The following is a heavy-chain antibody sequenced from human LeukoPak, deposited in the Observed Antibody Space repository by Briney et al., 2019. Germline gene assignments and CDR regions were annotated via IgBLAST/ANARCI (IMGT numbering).Heavy chain of an antibody. Sequence: GGSLRLSCAASGFTFDDYAMHWVRQAPGKGLEWVSGISWNSGSIGFADSAKGRFTISRDNAKNSLYLQMNSLRAEDTALYYCAKGADYYDSSDPFDYWGQGTLVTVSS. D-gene: IGHD3-22*01. CDR2: ISWNSGSI. CDR1: GFTFDDYA. J-gene: IGHJ4*02. V-gene: IGHV3-9*01. CDR3: AKGADYYDSSDPFDY.